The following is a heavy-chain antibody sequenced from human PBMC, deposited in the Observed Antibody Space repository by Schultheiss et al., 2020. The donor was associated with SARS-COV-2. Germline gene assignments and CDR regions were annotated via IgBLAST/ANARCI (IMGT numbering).Heavy chain of an antibody. V-gene: IGHV1-8*01. D-gene: IGHD6-19*01. CDR3: AREAAVAENYYYYGMDV. CDR2: MNPNSGNT. J-gene: IGHJ6*02. Sequence: ASVKVSCKASGYTFTSYDINWVRQATGQGLEWMGWMNPNSGNTGYAQKFQGRVTMTRNTSISTAYMELSSLRSEDTAVYYCAREAAVAENYYYYGMDVWGQGTTVTVSS. CDR1: GYTFTSYD.